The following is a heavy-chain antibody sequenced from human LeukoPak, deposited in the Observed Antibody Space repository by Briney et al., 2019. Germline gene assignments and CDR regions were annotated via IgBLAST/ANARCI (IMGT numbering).Heavy chain of an antibody. CDR1: GFTFSSYS. D-gene: IGHD2-15*01. J-gene: IGHJ4*02. V-gene: IGHV3-21*01. CDR2: ISSSSSYI. Sequence: GGSLRPSCAASGFTFSSYSMNWVRQAPGKGLEWVSSISSSSSYIYYADSVKGRFTISRDNAKNSLYLQMNSLRAEDTAVYYCARVRDIVVVVAADFDYWGQGTLVTVSS. CDR3: ARVRDIVVVVAADFDY.